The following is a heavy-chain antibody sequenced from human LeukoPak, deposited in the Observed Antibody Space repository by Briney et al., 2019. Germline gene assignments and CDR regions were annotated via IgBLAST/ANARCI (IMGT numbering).Heavy chain of an antibody. CDR1: GFAFSSYA. CDR3: ARDASGYFDY. D-gene: IGHD3-10*01. V-gene: IGHV3-30*04. Sequence: GGSLRLSCAASGFAFSSYAMHWVRQAPGKGLEWVAVISYDGRNKYSAESVKGRFTISRDNSKNTLYLQMDSLRPEDTAVHYCARDASGYFDYWGQGTLVTVSS. J-gene: IGHJ4*02. CDR2: ISYDGRNK.